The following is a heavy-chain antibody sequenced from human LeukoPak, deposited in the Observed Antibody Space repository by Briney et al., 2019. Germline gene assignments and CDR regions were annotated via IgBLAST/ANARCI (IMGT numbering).Heavy chain of an antibody. D-gene: IGHD4-17*01. Sequence: SVKVSCKASGGTFRSYALRWVRQAPGQGLEWMGRIIPILGIANYAQKFQGRVTITADKSTSTAYMELSSLRSEDTAVYYCARGENDYGDYVDYWGQGTLVTVSS. CDR3: ARGENDYGDYVDY. CDR1: GGTFRSYA. CDR2: IIPILGIA. V-gene: IGHV1-69*04. J-gene: IGHJ4*02.